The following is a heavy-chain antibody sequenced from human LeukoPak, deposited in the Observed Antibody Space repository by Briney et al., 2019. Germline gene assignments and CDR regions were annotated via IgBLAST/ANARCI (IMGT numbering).Heavy chain of an antibody. J-gene: IGHJ4*02. CDR1: GFTFSSYA. CDR2: ISYDGSNK. D-gene: IGHD5-18*01. Sequence: GGSLRLSCAASGFTFSSYAMHWVRQAPGKGLEWVAVISYDGSNKYYADSVKGRFTISRDNSKNTLYLQMNSLRAEDTAVYYCAKAYSYGSADDFDYWGQGTLVTVSS. V-gene: IGHV3-30-3*01. CDR3: AKAYSYGSADDFDY.